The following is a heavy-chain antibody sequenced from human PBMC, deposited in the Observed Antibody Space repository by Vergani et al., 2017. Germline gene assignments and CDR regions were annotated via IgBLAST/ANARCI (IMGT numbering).Heavy chain of an antibody. V-gene: IGHV4-59*01. J-gene: IGHJ5*02. Sequence: QVRLQESGPGLVKPSETLSLTCSVSGGSMSGYYWSWIRQPPGKELEWIGYMYHSGSTNYNPSLETRVTISGDTSKNQFSLKLNSVTAADTAVYYYGRVADFYGLESRLLDLWGQGILVTVSS. D-gene: IGHD3-10*01. CDR1: GGSMSGYY. CDR2: MYHSGST. CDR3: GRVADFYGLESRLLDL.